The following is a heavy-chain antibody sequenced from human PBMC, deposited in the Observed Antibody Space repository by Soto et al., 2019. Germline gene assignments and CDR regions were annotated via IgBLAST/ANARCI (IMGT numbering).Heavy chain of an antibody. CDR3: ARSLGLAAAGMNFDY. J-gene: IGHJ4*02. CDR1: GGTFSSYA. D-gene: IGHD6-13*01. V-gene: IGHV1-69*13. Sequence: SVKVSCKASGGTFSSYAISCVRQAPGQGLEWMGGIIPIFGTANYAQKFQGRVTITADESTSTAYMELSSLRSEDTAVYYCARSLGLAAAGMNFDYWGQGTLVTVSS. CDR2: IIPIFGTA.